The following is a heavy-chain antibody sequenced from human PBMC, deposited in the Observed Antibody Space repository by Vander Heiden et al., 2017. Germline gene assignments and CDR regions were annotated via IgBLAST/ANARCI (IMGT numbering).Heavy chain of an antibody. V-gene: IGHV4-39*01. CDR1: GGSISSSGDY. D-gene: IGHD2-21*02. J-gene: IGHJ4*02. CDR2: IYDSGST. Sequence: QLQLQESGPGLVKPSEHLYLTCTVSGGSISSSGDYWGWSRQPPGKGLEWIGSIYDSGSTHNNPSLKRRVTISVDTSKNQFSLKLSSVTAADTAVYYCARVWAYCGGDCYPFDYWGQGTLVTVSS. CDR3: ARVWAYCGGDCYPFDY.